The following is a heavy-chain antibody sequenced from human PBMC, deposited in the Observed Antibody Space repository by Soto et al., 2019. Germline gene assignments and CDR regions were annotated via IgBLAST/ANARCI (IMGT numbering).Heavy chain of an antibody. V-gene: IGHV3-33*01. CDR1: GFTFSSYG. CDR3: ARGPPYCSGGSCYAHYYYGMDV. J-gene: IGHJ6*02. Sequence: QVQLVESGGGVVQPGRSLRLSCAASGFTFSSYGMHWVRQAPGKGLEWVAVIWYDGSNKYYADSVKGRFTISRDNSKNTLYLQRHSLRAEDTAVYYCARGPPYCSGGSCYAHYYYGMDVWGQGTTVTVSS. D-gene: IGHD2-15*01. CDR2: IWYDGSNK.